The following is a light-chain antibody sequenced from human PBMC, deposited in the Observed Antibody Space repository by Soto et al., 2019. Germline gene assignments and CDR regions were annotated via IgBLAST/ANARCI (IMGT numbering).Light chain of an antibody. CDR2: RVS. CDR3: MQGTHWPYT. J-gene: IGKJ2*01. V-gene: IGKV2-30*01. Sequence: VVMTQSPLSLPVTLGEPASVSCRSSPSIVDNDAYSYLRWFHQRPGQSPRRLIYRVSNRDSGGPDRCSGSGSGTDFTLTISRVEAEDVGVYYCMQGTHWPYTFGQGTQLEI. CDR1: PSIVDNDAYSY.